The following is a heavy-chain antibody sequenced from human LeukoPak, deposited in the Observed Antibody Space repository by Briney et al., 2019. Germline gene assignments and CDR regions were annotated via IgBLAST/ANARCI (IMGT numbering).Heavy chain of an antibody. Sequence: SVKVSCKASVGTFSSYAISWVRQAPGQGLEWMGGIIPIFGTANYAQKFQGRVTITADESTSTAYMELSSLRSEDTAVYYCARGDYYDSSGYYSNWGQGTLVTVSS. CDR3: ARGDYYDSSGYYSN. CDR2: IIPIFGTA. J-gene: IGHJ4*02. CDR1: VGTFSSYA. D-gene: IGHD3-22*01. V-gene: IGHV1-69*13.